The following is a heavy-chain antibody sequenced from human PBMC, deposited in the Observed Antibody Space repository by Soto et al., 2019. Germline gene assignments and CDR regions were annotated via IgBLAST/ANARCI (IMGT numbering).Heavy chain of an antibody. V-gene: IGHV3-30*03. CDR3: ATTVNSNHHNKYYYYYYGMDV. CDR1: GFTFSSYG. D-gene: IGHD6-13*01. J-gene: IGHJ6*02. Sequence: QSGGSLRLSCAASGFTFSSYGMHWVRQAPGKGLEWVAVISYDGSNKYYADSVKGRFTISRDNSKNTLYLQMNSLRAEDTAVYYCATTVNSNHHNKYYYYYYGMDVWGQGTTVTVSS. CDR2: ISYDGSNK.